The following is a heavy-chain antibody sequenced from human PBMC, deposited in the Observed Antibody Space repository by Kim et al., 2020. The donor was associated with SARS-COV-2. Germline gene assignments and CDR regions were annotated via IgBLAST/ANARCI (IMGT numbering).Heavy chain of an antibody. CDR3: AKDLADFDWFGHPGGMDV. V-gene: IGHV3-23*01. CDR2: ISGSGGST. J-gene: IGHJ6*02. Sequence: GGSLRLSCAASGFTFSSYAMSWVRQAPGKGLEWVSAISGSGGSTYYADSVKGRFTISRDNSKNTLYLQMNSLRAEDTAVYYCAKDLADFDWFGHPGGMDVWGQGTTVTVSS. CDR1: GFTFSSYA. D-gene: IGHD3-9*01.